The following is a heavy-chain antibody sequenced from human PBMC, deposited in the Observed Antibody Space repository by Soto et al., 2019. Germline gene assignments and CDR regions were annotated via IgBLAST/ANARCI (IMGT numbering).Heavy chain of an antibody. Sequence: QLQLQESGPGLVKPSETLSLTCTVSGGSISTYYWNWIRQPPGKGLEWIGDIYYSGRTNYNPSLKSRVAISVDMSKNQLSLNLSSVTPADTAVYYCARGRGYSGQRRGWFDPWGQVTLVTVSS. CDR2: IYYSGRT. V-gene: IGHV4-59*01. D-gene: IGHD5-12*01. CDR1: GGSISTYY. CDR3: ARGRGYSGQRRGWFDP. J-gene: IGHJ5*02.